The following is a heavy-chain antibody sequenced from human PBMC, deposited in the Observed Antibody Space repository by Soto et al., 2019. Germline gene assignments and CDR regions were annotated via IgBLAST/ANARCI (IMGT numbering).Heavy chain of an antibody. D-gene: IGHD4-17*01. J-gene: IGHJ4*02. CDR3: ARVGGYYGDYPNFDY. CDR1: ASSISGFY. CDR2: IHYSGST. V-gene: IGHV4-59*01. Sequence: SDTLSLPGSVSASSISGFYCSWIRQPPGKGLEWIGNIHYSGSTNYNPSRKSRVTISVDMSKNQFSLKVNSVTAADTAVYYCARVGGYYGDYPNFDYWGQGMLVTVSS.